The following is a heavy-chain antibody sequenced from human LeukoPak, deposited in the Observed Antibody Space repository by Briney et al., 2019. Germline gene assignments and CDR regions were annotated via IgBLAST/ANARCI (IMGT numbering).Heavy chain of an antibody. Sequence: SQTLSLTCAVPGGSISSGGYSWSWIRQPPGKGLEWIGYIYHSGSTYYNPSLKSRVTISVDRSKNQFSLKLSSVTAADTAVYYSARGHPPIYGSGRNWIDPWGPGTLVTVSS. J-gene: IGHJ5*02. CDR2: IYHSGST. CDR3: ARGHPPIYGSGRNWIDP. V-gene: IGHV4-30-2*01. D-gene: IGHD3-10*01. CDR1: GGSISSGGYS.